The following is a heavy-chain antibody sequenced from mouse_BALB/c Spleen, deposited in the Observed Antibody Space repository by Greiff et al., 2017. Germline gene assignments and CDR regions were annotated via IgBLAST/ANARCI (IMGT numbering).Heavy chain of an antibody. CDR1: GFTFSSFG. D-gene: IGHD4-1*01. V-gene: IGHV5-17*02. CDR3: ARDWDDGAWFAY. J-gene: IGHJ3*01. CDR2: ISSGSSTI. Sequence: EVKLVESGGGLVQPGGSRKLSCAASGFTFSSFGMHWVRQAPEKGLEWVAYISSGSSTIYYADTVKGRFTISRDNPKNTLFLQMTSLRSEDTAMYYCARDWDDGAWFAYWGQGTLVTVSA.